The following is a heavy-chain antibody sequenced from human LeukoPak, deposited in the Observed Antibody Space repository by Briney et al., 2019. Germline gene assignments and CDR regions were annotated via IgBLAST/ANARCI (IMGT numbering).Heavy chain of an antibody. CDR2: IIPIFGTA. V-gene: IGHV1-69*05. D-gene: IGHD2-2*02. CDR3: ARGQRYGYCSSTSCYTFDY. CDR1: GGTFSSYA. Sequence: SVKVTCKASGGTFSSYAISWVRQAPGQGLEWMGGIIPIFGTANYAQKFQGRVTITTDESTSTAYMELSSLRSEDTAVYYCARGQRYGYCSSTSCYTFDYWGQGTLVTVSS. J-gene: IGHJ4*02.